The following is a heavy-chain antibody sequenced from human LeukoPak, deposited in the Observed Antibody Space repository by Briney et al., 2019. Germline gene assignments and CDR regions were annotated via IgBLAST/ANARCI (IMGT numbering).Heavy chain of an antibody. CDR2: IYYSGST. D-gene: IGHD4-17*01. CDR1: GGSISSSSYY. J-gene: IGHJ5*02. V-gene: IGHV4-39*07. CDR3: ARDRLGGDYSHWFDP. Sequence: SETLSLTCTVSGGSISSSSYYWGWIRQPPGKGLEWIGSIYYSGSTYYNPSLKSRVTISVDTSKNQFSLKLSSVTAADTAVYYCARDRLGGDYSHWFDPWGQGTLVTVSS.